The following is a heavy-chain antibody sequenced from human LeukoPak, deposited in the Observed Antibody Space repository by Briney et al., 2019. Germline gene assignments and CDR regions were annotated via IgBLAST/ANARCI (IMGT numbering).Heavy chain of an antibody. V-gene: IGHV3-23*01. CDR1: GFTFSSYA. Sequence: GGSLRLSCVASGFTFSSYAMTWVRQAPGQGLEWISALTDTGYTTYYRDSVKGRFTTSRDNSKNTLYLQMSSLRAEDTALYYCVKGSSAYYYDYWGQGTLVTASS. J-gene: IGHJ4*02. CDR2: LTDTGYTT. CDR3: VKGSSAYYYDY. D-gene: IGHD3-22*01.